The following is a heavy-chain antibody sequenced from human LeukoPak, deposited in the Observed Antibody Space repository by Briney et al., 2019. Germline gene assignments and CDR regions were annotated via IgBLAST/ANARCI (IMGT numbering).Heavy chain of an antibody. Sequence: GGSLRLSCAASGFTFSNYWTTWVRQGPGRGLEWVANINGDGSAKFYMGSVKGRFTISRDNAKSSLYLQMNSLRAEDTAVYYCARASDAPASIWGQGILVTVSS. D-gene: IGHD2-2*01. CDR2: INGDGSAK. CDR3: ARASDAPASI. V-gene: IGHV3-7*01. CDR1: GFTFSNYW. J-gene: IGHJ4*02.